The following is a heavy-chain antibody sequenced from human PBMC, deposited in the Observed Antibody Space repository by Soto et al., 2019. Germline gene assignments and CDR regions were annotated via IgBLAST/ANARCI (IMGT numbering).Heavy chain of an antibody. J-gene: IGHJ6*02. CDR2: IIPIFGTA. V-gene: IGHV1-69*01. Sequence: QVQLVQSGAEVKKPGSSVKVSYKASGGTFSSYAISWVRQAPGQGLEWMGGIIPIFGTANYAQKFQGRVTITADESTSTAYMELSSLRSEDTAVYYCARYGEGYYYGSGSYPYYYYGMDVWGQGTTVTVSS. CDR3: ARYGEGYYYGSGSYPYYYYGMDV. D-gene: IGHD3-10*01. CDR1: GGTFSSYA.